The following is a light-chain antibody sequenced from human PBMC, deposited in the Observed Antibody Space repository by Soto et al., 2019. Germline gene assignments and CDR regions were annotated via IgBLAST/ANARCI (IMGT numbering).Light chain of an antibody. CDR3: QQYGSSPRT. Sequence: EIVMTQSPATLSVSPWEGATLSCRASQTFSSNFLPWDQQKTGRAPRLLIYGASNRATGIPDRFSGSGSVTDFTLSISRLEPEDFAVYYCQQYGSSPRTFGQGTKVDIK. CDR2: GAS. V-gene: IGKV3-20*01. J-gene: IGKJ1*01. CDR1: QTFSSNF.